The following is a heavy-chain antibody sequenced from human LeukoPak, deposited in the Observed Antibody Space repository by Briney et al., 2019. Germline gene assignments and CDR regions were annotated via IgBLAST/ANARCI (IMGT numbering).Heavy chain of an antibody. CDR2: IYYSGNT. D-gene: IGHD4-17*01. J-gene: IGHJ4*02. CDR3: ARLHDYGDYYADY. CDR1: GGSISSYY. Sequence: SETLSLTCTVSGGSISSYYWGWIRQPPGKRLEWIGSIYYSGNTQYSPSLRSRVTISVDTSKNEFSLKLRSVTAADTAVYYCARLHDYGDYYADYWGQGTLVTVS. V-gene: IGHV4-39*01.